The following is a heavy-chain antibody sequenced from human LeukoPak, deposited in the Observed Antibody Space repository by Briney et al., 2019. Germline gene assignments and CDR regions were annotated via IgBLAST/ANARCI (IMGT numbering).Heavy chain of an antibody. CDR2: ISAYNGNT. CDR3: ARNVLRYFDWLPRQDY. D-gene: IGHD3-9*01. CDR1: GYTFTCYG. V-gene: IGHV1-18*01. Sequence: ASVKVSCTASGYTFTCYGISWVRQAPGQGLEWMGWISAYNGNTNYAQKLQGRVTMTTDTSTSTAYMELRSLRSDDTAVYYCARNVLRYFDWLPRQDYWGQGTLVTVSS. J-gene: IGHJ4*02.